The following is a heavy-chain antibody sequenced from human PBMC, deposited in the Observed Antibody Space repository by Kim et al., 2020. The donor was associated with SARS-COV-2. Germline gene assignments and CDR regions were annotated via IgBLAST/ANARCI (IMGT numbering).Heavy chain of an antibody. CDR2: ISSSSSYI. Sequence: GGSLRLSCAASGFTFSSYSMNWVRQAPGKVLEWVSSISSSSSYIYYADSVKGRFTISRDNAKNSLYLQMNSLRAEDTAVYYCARDPLGGSYYRAGFDYWGQGTLVTVSS. CDR3: ARDPLGGSYYRAGFDY. CDR1: GFTFSSYS. D-gene: IGHD1-26*01. V-gene: IGHV3-21*04. J-gene: IGHJ4*02.